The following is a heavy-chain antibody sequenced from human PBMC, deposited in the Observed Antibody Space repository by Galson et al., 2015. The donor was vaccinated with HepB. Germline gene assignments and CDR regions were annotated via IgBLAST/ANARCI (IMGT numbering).Heavy chain of an antibody. CDR2: INPSGGST. V-gene: IGHV1-46*01. J-gene: IGHJ6*02. CDR1: GYTFTSYY. Sequence: SVKVSCKASGYTFTSYYMHWVRQAPGQGLEWMGIINPSGGSTSYAQKFQGRVTMTRDTSTSTVYMELSSLRSEDTAVYYCARDTLRTILVWSYYYYYGMDLWVPGTPVTVSS. CDR3: ARDTLRTILVWSYYYYYGMDL. D-gene: IGHD2-8*02.